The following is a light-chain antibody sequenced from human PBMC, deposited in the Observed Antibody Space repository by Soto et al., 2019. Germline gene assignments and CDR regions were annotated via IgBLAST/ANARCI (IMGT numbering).Light chain of an antibody. Sequence: QSALTQPASVSGSPGQSITISCTGTSSDVGGYNFVSWYQQHPGKAPKLMIYDVSNRPSGVSNRFSGSKSGNTASLTISGLQAEDEADYYCSSHTTTSTVYVFGSGTKLT. J-gene: IGLJ1*01. CDR2: DVS. CDR1: SSDVGGYNF. CDR3: SSHTTTSTVYV. V-gene: IGLV2-14*03.